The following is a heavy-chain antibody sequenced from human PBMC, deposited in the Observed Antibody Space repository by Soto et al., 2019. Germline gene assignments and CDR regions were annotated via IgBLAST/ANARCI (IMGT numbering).Heavy chain of an antibody. Sequence: PSETQSLPCTVSGGSIRNVYWSWIRQPPGKGLXWXGXXXHXGXAXYXXXXKSRVTISVDTSKNQFSLSLDSVTAADTAVYFCARAHAPTLPFDYWGQGTLVTVSS. V-gene: IGHV4-59*01. CDR2: XXHXGXA. CDR1: GGSIRNVY. J-gene: IGHJ4*01. CDR3: ARAHAPTLPFDY. D-gene: IGHD2-2*01.